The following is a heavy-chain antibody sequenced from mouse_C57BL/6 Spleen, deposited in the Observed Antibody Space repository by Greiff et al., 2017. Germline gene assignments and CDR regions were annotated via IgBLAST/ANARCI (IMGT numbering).Heavy chain of an antibody. CDR1: GFTFSDAW. J-gene: IGHJ4*01. CDR3: TRHDGYYGNAMDY. Sequence: EVKVVESGGGLVQPGGSMKLSCAASGFTFSDAWMDWVRQSPEKGLEWVAEIRNKANNHATYYAESVKGRFTISRDDSKSSVYLQMNSLRAEDTGIYYCTRHDGYYGNAMDYWGQGTSVTVSS. D-gene: IGHD2-3*01. V-gene: IGHV6-6*01. CDR2: IRNKANNHAT.